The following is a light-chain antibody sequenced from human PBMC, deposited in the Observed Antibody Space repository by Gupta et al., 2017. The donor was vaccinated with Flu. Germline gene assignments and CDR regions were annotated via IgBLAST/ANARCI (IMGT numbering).Light chain of an antibody. Sequence: ARIACSGDGLPNQVAYWYRQKPGQAPMIVIYNDTERPTKIPARFSGSNSGNTATLTISAVQAEDEADYYWQSDDSSRTYSVFGGGTKLTVL. V-gene: IGLV3-25*03. CDR3: QSDDSSRTYSV. J-gene: IGLJ2*01. CDR1: GLPNQV. CDR2: NDT.